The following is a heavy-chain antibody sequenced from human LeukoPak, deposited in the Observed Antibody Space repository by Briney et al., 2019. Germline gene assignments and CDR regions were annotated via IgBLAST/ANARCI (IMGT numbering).Heavy chain of an antibody. V-gene: IGHV3-74*01. Sequence: PGGSLRLSCAASGFTFGNYWMHWVRQAPGKGLVWVSRITNDGSSTSYADSVEGRSTISRDNAKNTLYLQMNSLRVEDTAVYFCAREGPWPVDYWGQGTLVTVSS. J-gene: IGHJ4*02. CDR3: AREGPWPVDY. D-gene: IGHD6-19*01. CDR2: ITNDGSST. CDR1: GFTFGNYW.